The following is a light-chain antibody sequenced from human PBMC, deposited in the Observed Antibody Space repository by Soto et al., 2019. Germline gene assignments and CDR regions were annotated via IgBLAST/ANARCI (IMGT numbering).Light chain of an antibody. CDR2: MGS. CDR3: VQGLQAPPT. V-gene: IGKV2-28*01. Sequence: DIVMTQSPLSLPVTPGEAASISCRSSQSLLHSNGFNYLDWYLQKPGQSPQLLIYMGSNRASGVPERFSCSGSGTDFTLKISRVEAEDVGIYYCVQGLQAPPTFGPGTKVDVK. J-gene: IGKJ3*01. CDR1: QSLLHSNGFNY.